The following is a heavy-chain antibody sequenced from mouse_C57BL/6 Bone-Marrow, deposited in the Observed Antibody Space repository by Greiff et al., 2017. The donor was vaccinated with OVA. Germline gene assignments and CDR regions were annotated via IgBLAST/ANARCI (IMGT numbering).Heavy chain of an antibody. D-gene: IGHD5-1*01. CDR3: ASGVPLDY. CDR2: IYPGDGDT. V-gene: IGHV1-82*01. Sequence: QLQQSGPELVKPGASVKISCKDSGYAFSSSWMNWVKQRPGKGLEWIGRIYPGDGDTNYNGKFKGKATLTADKSSSPAYMQLSSLTSEDSAVYFCASGVPLDYWGQGTTLTVSS. CDR1: GYAFSSSW. J-gene: IGHJ2*01.